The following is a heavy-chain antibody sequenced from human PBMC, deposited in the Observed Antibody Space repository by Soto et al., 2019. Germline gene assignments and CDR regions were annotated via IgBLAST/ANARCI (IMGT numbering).Heavy chain of an antibody. J-gene: IGHJ4*02. V-gene: IGHV4-61*01. D-gene: IGHD3-22*01. CDR1: GDSVTSDSYF. CDR3: ARDRAHFYESSGRLDL. CDR2: SYYSGYYSGST. Sequence: SETLSLTCTVSGDSVTSDSYFWSWIRQPPGKGLEWIGNSYYSGYYSGSTNHNPSLKSRVTVSVDTSKNQFSVRLRSVTAADTAVYYCARDRAHFYESSGRLDLWGQGMLVTVSS.